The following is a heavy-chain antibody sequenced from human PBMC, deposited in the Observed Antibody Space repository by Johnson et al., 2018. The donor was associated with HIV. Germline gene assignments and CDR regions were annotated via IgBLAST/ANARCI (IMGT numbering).Heavy chain of an antibody. CDR1: GFTFSSYA. CDR2: ISYDGSNK. Sequence: QVQLVESGGGVVQPGRSLRLSCAASGFTFSSYAMHWVRQAPGKGLEWVALISYDGSNKYDADSVKGRFTISRDNSKNTLYLQMNSLRAEDTAVYYCAKGIKKELGEDDAFDIWGQGTMVTVSS. V-gene: IGHV3-30-3*01. J-gene: IGHJ3*02. D-gene: IGHD1-26*01. CDR3: AKGIKKELGEDDAFDI.